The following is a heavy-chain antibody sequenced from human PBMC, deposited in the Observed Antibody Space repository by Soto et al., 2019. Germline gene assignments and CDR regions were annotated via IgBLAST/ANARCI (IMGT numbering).Heavy chain of an antibody. CDR2: ISYDGSNN. CDR1: GFTFSSYA. Sequence: GGSLRLSCAASGFTFSSYAMHWVRQAPGKGLEWVAVISYDGSNNYYADSVKGRFTISRDNSKNTLYLQMNSLRAEDTAVYYCARQLRFLEWNAFDIWGQGTMVTVSS. D-gene: IGHD3-3*01. CDR3: ARQLRFLEWNAFDI. V-gene: IGHV3-30-3*01. J-gene: IGHJ3*02.